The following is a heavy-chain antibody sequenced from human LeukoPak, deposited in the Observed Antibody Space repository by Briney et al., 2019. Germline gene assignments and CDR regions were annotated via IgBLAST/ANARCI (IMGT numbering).Heavy chain of an antibody. Sequence: PSETLSLTCTVSGGSISSYYWSWLRQPPGKGLEWIGYIYYSGSTNYNPSLKSRVTISVVTSKNQFSQKLSSVTAADTAVYYCARSLFGDFWSGYRNWFDPWGQGTLVTVSS. J-gene: IGHJ5*02. CDR2: IYYSGST. V-gene: IGHV4-59*01. CDR1: GGSISSYY. D-gene: IGHD3-3*01. CDR3: ARSLFGDFWSGYRNWFDP.